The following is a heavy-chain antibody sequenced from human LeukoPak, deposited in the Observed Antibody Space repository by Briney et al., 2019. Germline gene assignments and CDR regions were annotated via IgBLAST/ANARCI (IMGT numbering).Heavy chain of an antibody. CDR3: ARDHIVGATNFDY. CDR1: GSTFSSYW. V-gene: IGHV3-7*01. D-gene: IGHD1-26*01. CDR2: IRQDGGDK. J-gene: IGHJ4*02. Sequence: PEGSLRLSCAASGSTFSSYWMSWVRQAPGKGLEWVANIRQDGGDKYYVDSVKGRFTISRDNAKNSLYLQMNDLRAEDTAVYYCARDHIVGATNFDYWGQGTLVTVCS.